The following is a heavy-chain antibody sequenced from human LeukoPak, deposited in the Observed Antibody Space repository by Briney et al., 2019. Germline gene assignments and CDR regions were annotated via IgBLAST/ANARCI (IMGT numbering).Heavy chain of an antibody. Sequence: GGSLRLSCAASGFTFSDHYMDWVRQAPGKGLEWVGRTRNKANSYTTEYAASVKGRFTISRDDSKNSLYLQMNSLKTEDTAVYYCAREPSWWVGNYYYYYYMDVWGKGTTVTVSS. V-gene: IGHV3-72*01. CDR2: TRNKANSYTT. CDR1: GFTFSDHY. J-gene: IGHJ6*03. D-gene: IGHD6-13*01. CDR3: AREPSWWVGNYYYYYYMDV.